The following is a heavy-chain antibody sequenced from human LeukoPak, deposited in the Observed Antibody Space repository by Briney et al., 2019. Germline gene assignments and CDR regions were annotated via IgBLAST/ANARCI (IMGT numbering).Heavy chain of an antibody. Sequence: SETLSLTCAVYGGSFSGYYWSWIRQPPGKGLEWIGEINHSGSTNHNPSLKSRVTISVDTSKIQFSLKLSSVTAADTAVYYCARYSRRVPRHWYFDLWGRGTLVTVSS. V-gene: IGHV4-34*01. CDR3: ARYSRRVPRHWYFDL. J-gene: IGHJ2*01. CDR1: GGSFSGYY. D-gene: IGHD1-1*01. CDR2: INHSGST.